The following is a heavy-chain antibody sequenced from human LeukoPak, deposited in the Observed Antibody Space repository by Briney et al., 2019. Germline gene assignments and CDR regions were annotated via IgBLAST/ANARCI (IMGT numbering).Heavy chain of an antibody. J-gene: IGHJ3*02. CDR3: ARVGERPLAAAGTLYAFDI. D-gene: IGHD6-13*01. CDR2: INPNSGGT. V-gene: IGHV1-2*02. CDR1: GYTFTGYY. Sequence: EASVKVSCKASGYTFTGYYMHWVRQAPGQGLEWMGWINPNSGGTNYAQKFQGRVTMTRDTSISTAYMELSRLRSDDTAVYYCARVGERPLAAAGTLYAFDIWGQGTMVTVSS.